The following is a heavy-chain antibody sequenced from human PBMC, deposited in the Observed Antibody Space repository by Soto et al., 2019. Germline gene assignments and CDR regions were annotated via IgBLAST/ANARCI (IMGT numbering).Heavy chain of an antibody. CDR2: IYYSGNT. CDR3: ARLGAYYQSLDP. Sequence: SETLSLTCSVSGDYISNRNYHWGWTRQPPGKGLEWIGSIYYSGNTYYNPSLKSRVTISADTSKNQFSLRLSSVTAADTAVYYCARLGAYYQSLDPWGPGTLVTVSS. CDR1: GDYISNRNYH. V-gene: IGHV4-39*01. J-gene: IGHJ5*02. D-gene: IGHD2-21*01.